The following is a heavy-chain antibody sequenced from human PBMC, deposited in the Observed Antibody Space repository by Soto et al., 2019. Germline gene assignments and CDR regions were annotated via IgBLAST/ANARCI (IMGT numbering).Heavy chain of an antibody. J-gene: IGHJ3*02. D-gene: IGHD7-27*01. CDR2: IWYDGSNK. CDR1: GFSFSTYG. CDR3: ARGLGLDAFDI. Sequence: TGGSLRLSCSASGFSFSTYGMHWVRQAPGKGLEWVALIWYDGSNKYYADSVKGRFTITRDNSKNRLYLQMHGLRAEDTAVYYCARGLGLDAFDIWGQGTKVTVSS. V-gene: IGHV3-33*01.